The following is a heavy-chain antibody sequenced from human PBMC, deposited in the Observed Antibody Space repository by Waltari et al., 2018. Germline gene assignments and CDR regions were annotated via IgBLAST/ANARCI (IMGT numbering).Heavy chain of an antibody. CDR1: GGSFSGYY. D-gene: IGHD3-16*02. CDR3: ARSADGNDYVWGSYRSKSYFDY. V-gene: IGHV4-34*01. CDR2: INHSGST. J-gene: IGHJ4*02. Sequence: QVQLQQWGAGLLKPSETLSLTCAVYGGSFSGYYWSWNRQPPGKGLAWIGEINHSGSTNYNPSLKSRVTISVDTSKNQFSLKLSSVTAADTAVYYCARSADGNDYVWGSYRSKSYFDYWGQGTLVTVSS.